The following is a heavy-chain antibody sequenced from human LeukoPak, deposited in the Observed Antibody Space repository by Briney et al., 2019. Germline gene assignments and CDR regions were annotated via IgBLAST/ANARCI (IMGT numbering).Heavy chain of an antibody. CDR2: ISSSDSTI. CDR1: GFTFSSYE. CDR3: ARDPRYGSFDY. V-gene: IGHV3-48*03. Sequence: GGSLRLSCAASGFTFSSYEMNWVRQAPGKGLEWVSYISSSDSTIYYADSVKGRFTVSRDNAKNSLYLQMNSLRAEDTTVYYCARDPRYGSFDYWGQGTLVTVSS. D-gene: IGHD3-9*01. J-gene: IGHJ4*02.